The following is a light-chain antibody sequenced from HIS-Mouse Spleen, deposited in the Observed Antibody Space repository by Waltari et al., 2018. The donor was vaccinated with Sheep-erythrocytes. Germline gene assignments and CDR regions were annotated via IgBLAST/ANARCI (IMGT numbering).Light chain of an antibody. CDR1: SSDVGCYHY. CDR2: DVS. V-gene: IGLV2-11*01. Sequence: QSALTQPRSVSGSPGQSVTISCTGTSSDVGCYHYVSWYQQHPGNAPKLMIYDVSKRPSGVPDRFSGAKSGNTASLTSSGLQADDEADYYCCSYAGSYNHVFATGTKVTVL. CDR3: CSYAGSYNHV. J-gene: IGLJ1*01.